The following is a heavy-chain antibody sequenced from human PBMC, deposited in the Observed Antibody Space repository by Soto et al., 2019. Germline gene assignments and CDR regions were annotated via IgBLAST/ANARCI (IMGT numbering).Heavy chain of an antibody. Sequence: PGGSLRLSCAASGFTVSSNYMSWVRQAPGKGLEWVSVIYSGGSTYYADSVKGRFTISRDNSKNTLYLQMNSLRAEDTAVYYCARDYYDILTGPGGFDYWGQGTLVTVSS. V-gene: IGHV3-53*01. CDR2: IYSGGST. CDR3: ARDYYDILTGPGGFDY. D-gene: IGHD3-9*01. CDR1: GFTVSSNY. J-gene: IGHJ4*02.